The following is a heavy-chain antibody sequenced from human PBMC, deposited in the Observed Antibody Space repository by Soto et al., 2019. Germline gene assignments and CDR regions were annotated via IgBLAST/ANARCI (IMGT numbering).Heavy chain of an antibody. CDR1: GFTFSMYS. D-gene: IGHD2-21*02. CDR3: ARDHLILPAHDFFYGSDV. J-gene: IGHJ6*02. CDR2: IPQDGVDG. Sequence: LRLSCEVSGFTFSMYSMSWVRQSPGKGLEWVAKIPQDGVDGHYADSVKGRFIISRDNDKNSLHLQLNNLRAEDTAVYYCARDHLILPAHDFFYGSDVWGRGAAVTVSS. V-gene: IGHV3-7*03.